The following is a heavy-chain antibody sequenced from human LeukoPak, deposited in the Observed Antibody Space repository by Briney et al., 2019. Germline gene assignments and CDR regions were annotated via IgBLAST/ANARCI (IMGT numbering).Heavy chain of an antibody. J-gene: IGHJ5*02. CDR2: IYTSGST. D-gene: IGHD1-26*01. CDR1: GGSISSGSYY. V-gene: IGHV4-61*02. Sequence: PSQTLSLTCTVSGGSISSGSYYWSWIRQPAGKGLERIGRIYTSGSTNYNPSLKSRVTISVDTSKNQFSLELNSVTPADTAVYYCARGGNYWPQWWFDPWGRGTLVSVSS. CDR3: ARGGNYWPQWWFDP.